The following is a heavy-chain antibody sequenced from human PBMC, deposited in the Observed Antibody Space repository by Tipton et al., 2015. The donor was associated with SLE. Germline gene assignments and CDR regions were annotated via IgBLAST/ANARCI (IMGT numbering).Heavy chain of an antibody. CDR2: IYSGGST. Sequence: SLRLSCAASGFTFSSYAMSWVRQAPGKGLEWVSVIYSGGSTYYADSVKGRFTISRDNAKNSLYLQMSNLSAEDTALYYCATRQGSGWYQSFDYWGQGTLVTVSS. CDR3: ATRQGSGWYQSFDY. V-gene: IGHV3-23*03. CDR1: GFTFSSYA. D-gene: IGHD6-19*01. J-gene: IGHJ4*02.